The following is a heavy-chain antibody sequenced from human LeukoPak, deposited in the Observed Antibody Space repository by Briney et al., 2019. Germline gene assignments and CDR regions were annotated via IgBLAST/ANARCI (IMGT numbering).Heavy chain of an antibody. CDR1: GGSISSSSYY. Sequence: SETLSLTCTVSGGSISSSSYYWGWIRQPPGKGLEWIGSIYYSGSTYYNPSLKSRVTISVDTSKNQFSLKLSSVTAADTAVYYCSSFYYYYGMDVWGQGTTVSVSS. V-gene: IGHV4-39*01. J-gene: IGHJ6*02. CDR3: SSFYYYYGMDV. CDR2: IYYSGST.